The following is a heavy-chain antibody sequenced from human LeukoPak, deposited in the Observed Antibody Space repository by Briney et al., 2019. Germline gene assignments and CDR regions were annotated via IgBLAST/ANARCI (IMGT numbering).Heavy chain of an antibody. J-gene: IGHJ4*02. V-gene: IGHV3-21*01. D-gene: IGHD3-22*01. CDR2: ISSSSGYI. CDR1: GFTFSSYS. Sequence: PGGSLRLSCVASGFTFSSYSMNWVRQAPGKGLEWVSSISSSSGYIYYADSVKGRFTISRDNAKNSLYLQMNSLRAEDTAVYYCARESTGYYYDSSGQALDYWGQGTLVTVSS. CDR3: ARESTGYYYDSSGQALDY.